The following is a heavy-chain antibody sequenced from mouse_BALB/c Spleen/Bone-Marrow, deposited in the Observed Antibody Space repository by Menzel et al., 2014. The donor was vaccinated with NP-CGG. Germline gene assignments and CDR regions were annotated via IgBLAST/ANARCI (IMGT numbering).Heavy chain of an antibody. Sequence: VKLMESGAETVRPGSSVKISCKASGYAFSTYWMNWVKQRPGQGLVWIGQIYPGDGDTNYNGKFKGKATLTADKSSSTAYVQLSSLTSEDSAIYFCARGLRAYWGQGTLVTVSA. CDR1: GYAFSTYW. V-gene: IGHV1-80*01. CDR2: IYPGDGDT. J-gene: IGHJ3*01. CDR3: ARGLRAY.